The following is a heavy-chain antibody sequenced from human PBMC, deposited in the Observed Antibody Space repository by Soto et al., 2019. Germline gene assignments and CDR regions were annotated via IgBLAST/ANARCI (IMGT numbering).Heavy chain of an antibody. CDR2: INHSGST. Sequence: SETLSLTCAVYGGSFSGYYWSWIRQPPGKGLEWIGEINHSGSTNYNPSLKSRVTISVDTSKNQFSLKLSSVTAADTAVYYCARSRYFDWLYYYYGMDVWGQGTTVTVSS. CDR1: GGSFSGYY. CDR3: ARSRYFDWLYYYYGMDV. D-gene: IGHD3-9*01. V-gene: IGHV4-34*01. J-gene: IGHJ6*02.